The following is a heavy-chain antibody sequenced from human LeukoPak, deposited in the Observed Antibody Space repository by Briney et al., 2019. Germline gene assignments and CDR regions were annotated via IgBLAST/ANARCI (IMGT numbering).Heavy chain of an antibody. CDR2: INWNGGST. J-gene: IGHJ4*02. CDR1: GFTFDDYD. CDR3: ARRDYYGSGSPDY. V-gene: IGHV3-20*04. D-gene: IGHD3-10*01. Sequence: GGALRLSCAASGFTFDDYDMSWVRQAPGKGLEWVSGINWNGGSTGYADSVKGRFTISRDNAKNSLYLQMNSLRAEDTALYYCARRDYYGSGSPDYWGQGTLVTVSS.